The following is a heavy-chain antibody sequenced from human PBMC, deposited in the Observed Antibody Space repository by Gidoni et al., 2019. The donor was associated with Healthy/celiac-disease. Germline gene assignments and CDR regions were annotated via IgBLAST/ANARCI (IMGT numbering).Heavy chain of an antibody. J-gene: IGHJ4*02. CDR1: GFTFDDYG. V-gene: IGHV3-20*04. Sequence: EVQLVESGGGVLRPGGSLRLSCAASGFTFDDYGMSWFRQAPGKGLEWVSGINWNGGSTGYADSVKGRFTISRDKAKNSLYLQMNSLRAEDTAWYYWARLNYDILTGYPDYWGQGTLVTVSS. D-gene: IGHD3-9*01. CDR2: INWNGGST. CDR3: ARLNYDILTGYPDY.